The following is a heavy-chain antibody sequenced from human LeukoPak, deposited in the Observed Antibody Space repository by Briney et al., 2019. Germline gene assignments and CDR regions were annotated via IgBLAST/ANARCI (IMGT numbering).Heavy chain of an antibody. CDR2: IIPIFGTA. CDR1: GGTFSSYA. Sequence: ASVKVSCKASGGTFSSYAISWVRQAPGQGLEWMGGIIPIFGTANYAQKFQGRVTITADESTSTAYMELSSLRSEDTAVYYCAREGRIVGANDGVYWGQGTLVTVSS. J-gene: IGHJ4*02. D-gene: IGHD1-26*01. V-gene: IGHV1-69*01. CDR3: AREGRIVGANDGVY.